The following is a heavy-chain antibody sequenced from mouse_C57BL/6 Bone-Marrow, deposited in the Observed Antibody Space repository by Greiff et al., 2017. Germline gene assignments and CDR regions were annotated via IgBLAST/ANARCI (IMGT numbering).Heavy chain of an antibody. J-gene: IGHJ3*01. Sequence: DVKLQESGPELVKPGASVKMSCKASGYTFTDYNMHWVKQSHGKSLEWIGYINPNNGGTSYNQKFKGKATLTVNKSSSTAYMELRSLTSEDSAVYYCATYDYDAGAWFAYWGQGTLVTVSA. V-gene: IGHV1-22*01. CDR1: GYTFTDYN. D-gene: IGHD2-4*01. CDR2: INPNNGGT. CDR3: ATYDYDAGAWFAY.